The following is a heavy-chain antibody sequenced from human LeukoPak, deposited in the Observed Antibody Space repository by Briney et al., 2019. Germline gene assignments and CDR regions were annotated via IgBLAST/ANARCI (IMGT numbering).Heavy chain of an antibody. CDR3: ARSEQWPGQDAFDI. Sequence: PSETLSLTCTVSGGSISSYYWSWIRQPAGKGLEWIGRIYTSGSTNYNPSLKSRVTMSVDTSKSQFSLKLSSVTAADTAVYYCARSEQWPGQDAFDIWGQGTMVTVSS. V-gene: IGHV4-4*07. D-gene: IGHD6-19*01. CDR2: IYTSGST. CDR1: GGSISSYY. J-gene: IGHJ3*02.